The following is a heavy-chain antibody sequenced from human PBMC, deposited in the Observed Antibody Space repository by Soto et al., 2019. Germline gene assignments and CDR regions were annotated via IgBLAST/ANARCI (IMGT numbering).Heavy chain of an antibody. V-gene: IGHV4-59*01. Sequence: QVQLQESGPGLVKPSETLSLTCTVSGGSISDYHWSWIRQPPGKGLEWIGYVFYSGSTNYNPSLKSRVTISVDTSKNQFSLRLSSVTAADTAVYYCARVREQWLIRYYFDYWGQGTLVTVSS. J-gene: IGHJ4*02. CDR2: VFYSGST. D-gene: IGHD6-19*01. CDR3: ARVREQWLIRYYFDY. CDR1: GGSISDYH.